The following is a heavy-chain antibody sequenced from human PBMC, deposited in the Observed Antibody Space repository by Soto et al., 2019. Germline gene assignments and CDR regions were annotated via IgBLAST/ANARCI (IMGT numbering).Heavy chain of an antibody. CDR1: GGSSSSTSYY. CDR2: IYSSGNT. CDR3: ARRLCVYCTNGVCPMCYYYYYMAV. Sequence: SETLSLTCTVSGGSSSSTSYYWGWIRQPPGKGMEWIGSIYSSGNTYYNPSLKSRVTISVDTSKSHLSLKLSSVTAADTAVYYCARRLCVYCTNGVCPMCYYYYYMAVWGKGTTVTVSS. V-gene: IGHV4-39*02. J-gene: IGHJ6*03. D-gene: IGHD2-8*01.